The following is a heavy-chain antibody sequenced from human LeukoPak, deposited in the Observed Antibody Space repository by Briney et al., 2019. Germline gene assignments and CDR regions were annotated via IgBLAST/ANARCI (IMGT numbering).Heavy chain of an antibody. V-gene: IGHV3-21*01. D-gene: IGHD3-22*01. CDR1: GFTFSSYS. Sequence: GGSLRLSCAASGFTFSSYSMNWVRQAPGKGLEWVSSITSSSSYIYYADSLKGRFTISRDNARNSLYLQMNSLRAEDTAVYYCARSEWVGITTSWFDSWGQGTLVTVSS. J-gene: IGHJ5*01. CDR3: ARSEWVGITTSWFDS. CDR2: ITSSSSYI.